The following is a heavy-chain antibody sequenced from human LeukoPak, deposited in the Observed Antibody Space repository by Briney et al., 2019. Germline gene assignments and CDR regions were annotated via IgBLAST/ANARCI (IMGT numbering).Heavy chain of an antibody. CDR2: ITSKADGGTP. CDR1: GFTFTNAW. D-gene: IGHD2-15*01. CDR3: ATERPHGGSRFDY. Sequence: GGSLRLSCAASGFTFTNAWMSWVRQAPGKGLEWIGRITSKADGGTPAYAAPVKGRFTISGDDSENTLYLQMNSLRTEDTAVYYCATERPHGGSRFDYWAREPWSPSPQ. J-gene: IGHJ4*02. V-gene: IGHV3-15*01.